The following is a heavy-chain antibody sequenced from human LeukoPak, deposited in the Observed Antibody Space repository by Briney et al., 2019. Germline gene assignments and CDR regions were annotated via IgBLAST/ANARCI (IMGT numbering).Heavy chain of an antibody. Sequence: GRSLRLSCAASGFTVSSIFMSWVGQAPGKGLEWVSVIYTGGSTYYADSVKGRFTVSRDNSKNTLSLQMNSLRADDTAVYYCVRGTSSGWYGVYWGQGTLVTVSS. CDR1: GFTVSSIF. J-gene: IGHJ4*02. D-gene: IGHD6-19*01. V-gene: IGHV3-53*01. CDR2: IYTGGST. CDR3: VRGTSSGWYGVY.